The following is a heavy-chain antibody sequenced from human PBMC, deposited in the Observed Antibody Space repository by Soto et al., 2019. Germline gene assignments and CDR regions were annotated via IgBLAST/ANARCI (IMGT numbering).Heavy chain of an antibody. CDR1: GFTFSSYG. CDR2: ISYDGSNK. D-gene: IGHD5-18*01. Sequence: QVQLVESGGGVVQPGRSLRLSCAASGFTFSSYGMHWVRQAPGKGLEWVAVISYDGSNKYYADSVKGRFTIHRDNSKNTLYLHMNSLRAEDTAVYYCAKDRGYSFRPSYYFDYCRQVTLVTVSS. V-gene: IGHV3-30*18. J-gene: IGHJ4*02. CDR3: AKDRGYSFRPSYYFDY.